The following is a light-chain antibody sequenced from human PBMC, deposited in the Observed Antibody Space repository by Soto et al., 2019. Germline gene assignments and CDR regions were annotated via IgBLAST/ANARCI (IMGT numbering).Light chain of an antibody. CDR1: QTISSW. CDR2: KAS. J-gene: IGKJ1*01. CDR3: QHYNSYSEA. V-gene: IGKV1-5*03. Sequence: DIQMTQSPSTLSGSVGDRVTITCRASQTISSWLAWYQQKPGTAPKLLIYKASTLKSGVPSRFSGSGSGTEFTLTISSLQPDDFATYYCQHYNSYSEAFGQGTKVEL.